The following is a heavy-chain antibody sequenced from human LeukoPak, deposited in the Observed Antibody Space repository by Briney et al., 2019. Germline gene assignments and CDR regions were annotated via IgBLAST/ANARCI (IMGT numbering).Heavy chain of an antibody. CDR3: AKVLGSGWYIDY. Sequence: PGGSLRLSCAASGFTFSSYGMHWVRQAPGKGLEWVAVISYDGSNKYYADSVKGRFTISRGNSKNTLYLQMNSLRAEDTAVYYCAKVLGSGWYIDYWGQGTLVTVSS. V-gene: IGHV3-30*18. CDR1: GFTFSSYG. CDR2: ISYDGSNK. D-gene: IGHD6-19*01. J-gene: IGHJ4*02.